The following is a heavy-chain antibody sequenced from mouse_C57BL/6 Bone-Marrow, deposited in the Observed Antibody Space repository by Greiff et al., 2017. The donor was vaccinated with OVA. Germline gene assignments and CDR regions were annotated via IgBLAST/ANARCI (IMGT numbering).Heavy chain of an antibody. CDR2: ISSGGSYT. V-gene: IGHV5-6*01. D-gene: IGHD1-1*01. Sequence: EVQLQESGGDLVKPGGSLKLSCAASGFTFSSYGMSWVRQTPDKRLEWVATISSGGSYTYYPDSVKGRFTISRDNAKNTLYLQMSSLKSEDTAMYYCAINYYGSSYVLDYWGQGTTLTVSS. CDR1: GFTFSSYG. CDR3: AINYYGSSYVLDY. J-gene: IGHJ2*01.